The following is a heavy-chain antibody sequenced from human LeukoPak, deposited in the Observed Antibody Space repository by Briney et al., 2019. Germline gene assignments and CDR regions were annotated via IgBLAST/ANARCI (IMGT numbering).Heavy chain of an antibody. V-gene: IGHV3-33*06. CDR1: GFPFSGSG. D-gene: IGHD2-15*01. Sequence: PGSSQRLSCAASGFPFSGSGMHCVRQAPGKGLEWVAVIWYDGSHQYYADSVKGRFTISRDNSKNTLDLQMNSLRVEDTAVYFCAKDKDTPATAQPQRGYFESWGQGTLVTVSS. J-gene: IGHJ4*02. CDR3: AKDKDTPATAQPQRGYFES. CDR2: IWYDGSHQ.